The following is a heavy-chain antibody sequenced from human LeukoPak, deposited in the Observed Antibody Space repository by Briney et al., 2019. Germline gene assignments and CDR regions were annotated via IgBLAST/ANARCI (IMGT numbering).Heavy chain of an antibody. D-gene: IGHD3-3*01. CDR1: GYTFTGYY. CDR3: AREGFLEWLPDY. V-gene: IGHV1-2*06. J-gene: IGHJ4*02. Sequence: ASVKVSCKASGYTFTGYYMHWVRQAPGQGLEWMGRINPNSGGTNYAQKFQGRVTMTRDTSISTAYMELSRLRSDDTAVYYCAREGFLEWLPDYWGQGTLVTVSS. CDR2: INPNSGGT.